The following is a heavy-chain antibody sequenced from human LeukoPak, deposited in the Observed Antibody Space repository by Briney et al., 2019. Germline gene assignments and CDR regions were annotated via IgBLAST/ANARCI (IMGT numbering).Heavy chain of an antibody. CDR3: TGVTVGATAGFDY. V-gene: IGHV3-15*01. Sequence: PGGSLRLSCAASGFTFSNAWMSWVRQAPGKGLEWVGRIKSKTDGGTTDYAAPVKGRFTISRDDSKNTLYLQMNSLKTEDTAVYYCTGVTVGATAGFDYWGQGTLVTVSS. CDR2: IKSKTDGGTT. J-gene: IGHJ4*02. D-gene: IGHD1-26*01. CDR1: GFTFSNAW.